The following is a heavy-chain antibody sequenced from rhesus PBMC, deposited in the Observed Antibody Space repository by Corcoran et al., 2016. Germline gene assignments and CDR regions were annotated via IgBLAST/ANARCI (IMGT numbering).Heavy chain of an antibody. Sequence: QVKLQESGPGLVKPLETLSLTCAVSGRSISGGYYYWSWLPQPPGKGLVWIGGIYSSSGNTYYNPSLKSRVTISKDTSKNQFSLKLSSVTAADTAVYYCVRGAYSWNDFDYWGQGVLVTVSS. J-gene: IGHJ4*01. CDR3: VRGAYSWNDFDY. D-gene: IGHD1-14*01. CDR1: GRSISGGYYY. V-gene: IGHV4S12*01. CDR2: IYSSSGNT.